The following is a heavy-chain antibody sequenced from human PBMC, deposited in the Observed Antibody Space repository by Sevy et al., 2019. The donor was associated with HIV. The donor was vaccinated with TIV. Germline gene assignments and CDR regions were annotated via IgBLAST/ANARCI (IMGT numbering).Heavy chain of an antibody. CDR2: ITRNSYEAYGGTT. Sequence: GGSLRLSCTTSGFTFDDYAMTWFRQPPGKGLEWVAFITRNSYEAYGGTTDYAASVKGRFIISRDDSKSIAYLQMNSLKTEDTAFYYCTRGLATADTPEYYFVYWGQGTLVTVSS. V-gene: IGHV3-49*03. CDR1: GFTFDDYA. J-gene: IGHJ4*02. CDR3: TRGLATADTPEYYFVY. D-gene: IGHD5-12*01.